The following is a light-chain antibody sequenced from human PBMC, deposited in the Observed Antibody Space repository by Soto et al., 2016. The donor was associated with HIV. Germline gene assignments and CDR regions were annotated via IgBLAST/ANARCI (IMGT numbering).Light chain of an antibody. Sequence: DIQLTQSPSSLSASIGDTVSITCRASQGIFNYLAWYQQKPGEVPKLLIFAAISLHSGVPSRFSGRGSGTHFTLTITSLQPEDFATYFCQQLNSFPLTFGGGTRVEIK. V-gene: IGKV1-27*01. CDR3: QQLNSFPLT. J-gene: IGKJ4*01. CDR2: AAI. CDR1: QGIFNY.